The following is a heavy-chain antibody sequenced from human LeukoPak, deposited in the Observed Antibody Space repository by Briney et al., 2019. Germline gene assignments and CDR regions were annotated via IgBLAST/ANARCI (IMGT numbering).Heavy chain of an antibody. V-gene: IGHV3-30-3*01. Sequence: GGSLRLSCAASGFTFSSYAMHWVRQAPGKGLEWVAVISYDGSNKYYADSVKGRFTISRDNSKNTLYLQMNSLRAEDTAVYYCARAPHTPVGGTGGLDYWGERTLVTVSS. CDR1: GFTFSSYA. J-gene: IGHJ4*02. CDR3: ARAPHTPVGGTGGLDY. CDR2: ISYDGSNK. D-gene: IGHD1-26*01.